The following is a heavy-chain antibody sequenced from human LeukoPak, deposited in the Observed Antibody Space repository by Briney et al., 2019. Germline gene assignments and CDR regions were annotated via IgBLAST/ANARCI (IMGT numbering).Heavy chain of an antibody. CDR3: AKSVAIYFYYGLDV. CDR1: GITFSSYS. Sequence: PGGSLRLSCGASGITFSSYSMSWVRQAPGKGLEWVSAISGSGGSTYYADSVKGRFTISRDNFKNTLFLQMDSLRAEDTAPYYCAKSVAIYFYYGLDVWGQGTTVTVSS. CDR2: ISGSGGST. D-gene: IGHD3-3*01. J-gene: IGHJ6*02. V-gene: IGHV3-23*01.